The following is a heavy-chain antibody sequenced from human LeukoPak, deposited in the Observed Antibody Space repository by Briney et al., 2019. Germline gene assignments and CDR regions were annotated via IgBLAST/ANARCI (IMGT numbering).Heavy chain of an antibody. CDR2: ISSSGSTI. V-gene: IGHV3-48*03. D-gene: IGHD3-10*02. Sequence: GGSLRLSCAASGFTISSDSMHWIRQAPGKGLEWVSYISSSGSTIYYADSVKGRFTISRDNAKNSLYLQMNSLRAEDTAVYYCAELGITMIGGVWGKGTTVTISS. CDR3: AELGITMIGGV. CDR1: GFTISSDS. J-gene: IGHJ6*04.